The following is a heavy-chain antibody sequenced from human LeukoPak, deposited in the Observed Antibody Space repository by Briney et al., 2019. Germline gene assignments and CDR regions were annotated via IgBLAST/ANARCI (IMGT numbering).Heavy chain of an antibody. V-gene: IGHV1-46*01. J-gene: IGHJ5*02. CDR1: GYTFSNYY. CDR2: SNPSGDST. D-gene: IGHD6-13*01. Sequence: ASVKVSCKASGYTFSNYYIHWVRQAPGHGLKWMGISNPSGDSTNYAQKFQGRVTMTRDTSASTAYMELSSLRSEDTAVYYCARETIADARFDPWGQGTLVTVSS. CDR3: ARETIADARFDP.